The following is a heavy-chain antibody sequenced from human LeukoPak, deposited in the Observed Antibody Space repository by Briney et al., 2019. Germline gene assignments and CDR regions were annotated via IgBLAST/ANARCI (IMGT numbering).Heavy chain of an antibody. CDR2: IIPIFGTA. Sequence: ASVKVSCKASGGTFSNYAISWVRQAPGQGLEWMGGIIPIFGTANYAQEFQGRVTITADESATTSYMELSSLRFEDTAVYYCARDATVRGPYGGHHFYSYMDVWGKGTTVTISS. D-gene: IGHD3-10*01. CDR3: ARDATVRGPYGGHHFYSYMDV. V-gene: IGHV1-69*13. CDR1: GGTFSNYA. J-gene: IGHJ6*03.